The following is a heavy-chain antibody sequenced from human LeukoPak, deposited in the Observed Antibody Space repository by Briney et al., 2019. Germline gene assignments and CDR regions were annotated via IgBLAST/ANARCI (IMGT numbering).Heavy chain of an antibody. Sequence: PGGSLRLSCAASGFTFSSYGTPWVRQAPGKGLEWVGFIRYDGSGKYYADSVKGRFTISRDNSKNTLYLEMNRLRVEDTAVYYCAARDFWSGPASDYWGQGTLVTVSS. V-gene: IGHV3-30*02. CDR3: AARDFWSGPASDY. CDR1: GFTFSSYG. CDR2: IRYDGSGK. D-gene: IGHD3-3*01. J-gene: IGHJ4*02.